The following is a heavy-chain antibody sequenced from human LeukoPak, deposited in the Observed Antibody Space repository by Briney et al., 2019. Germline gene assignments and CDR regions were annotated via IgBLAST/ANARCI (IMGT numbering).Heavy chain of an antibody. CDR3: ARRYFDGNGY. Sequence: SETLSLTCAVSGYSISSGYYWGWIGQPPGKGLEWIGSIYHSGSTYYNPSLKSRVTISVDTSKNQFSLKLSSVTAADTAVYYCARRYFDGNGYWGQGTLVTVSS. CDR1: GYSISSGYY. D-gene: IGHD3-9*01. J-gene: IGHJ4*02. CDR2: IYHSGST. V-gene: IGHV4-38-2*01.